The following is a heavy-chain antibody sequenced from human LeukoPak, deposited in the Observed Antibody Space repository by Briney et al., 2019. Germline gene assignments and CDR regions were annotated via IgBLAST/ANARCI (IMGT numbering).Heavy chain of an antibody. Sequence: PGGSLRLSCTASGFTFGDYAMSWVRQAPGKGLEWVGFIRSKAYGGTTEYAASVKGRFTISRDDSKSIAYLQMNSLKTEDTAVYYCTRGGGAYYDFCSGYLYYFDYWGQGTLVTVSS. CDR1: GFTFGDYA. J-gene: IGHJ4*02. CDR2: IRSKAYGGTT. D-gene: IGHD3-3*01. V-gene: IGHV3-49*04. CDR3: TRGGGAYYDFCSGYLYYFDY.